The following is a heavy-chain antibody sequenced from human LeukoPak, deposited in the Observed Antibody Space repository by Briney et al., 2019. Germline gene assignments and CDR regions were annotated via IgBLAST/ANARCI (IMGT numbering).Heavy chain of an antibody. J-gene: IGHJ4*02. CDR1: GYTFTSYD. CDR2: MNPNSGNT. V-gene: IGHV1-8*01. Sequence: GASVKVSCKASGYTFTSYDINWVRQATGQGLEWMGWMNPNSGNTGYAQKFQGRVTMTRNTSISTAYMELSSLRSEDTAVYYCARGPRRLAGGVFGYWGQGTLVTVSS. D-gene: IGHD6-19*01. CDR3: ARGPRRLAGGVFGY.